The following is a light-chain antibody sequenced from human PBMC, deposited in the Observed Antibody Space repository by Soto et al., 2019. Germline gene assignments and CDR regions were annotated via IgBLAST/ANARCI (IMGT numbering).Light chain of an antibody. CDR2: WAS. J-gene: IGKJ1*01. CDR1: QSVLYRSNNKNY. Sequence: DIVMTQSQDSLAVSLCERATINCRSIQSVLYRSNNKNYLAWYQHKPGQPPKLLIYWASTRESGVPDRFSGSGSGTDFTLTISSLQAEDVAVYYCQQYYKTPWTFGQGTMA. V-gene: IGKV4-1*01. CDR3: QQYYKTPWT.